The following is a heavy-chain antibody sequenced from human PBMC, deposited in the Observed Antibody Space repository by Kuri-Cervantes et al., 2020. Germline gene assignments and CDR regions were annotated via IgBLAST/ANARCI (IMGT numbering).Heavy chain of an antibody. Sequence: ESLKISCTVSGVSIGSYYWSWIRQPPGKGLEWIGYIYYSGSTNYNPSLKSRVTISVDTSKNQFSLKLSSVTAADTAVYYCARGRGSIFHWFDPWGQGTLVTVSS. CDR1: GVSIGSYY. D-gene: IGHD3-9*01. J-gene: IGHJ5*02. CDR3: ARGRGSIFHWFDP. CDR2: IYYSGST. V-gene: IGHV4-59*01.